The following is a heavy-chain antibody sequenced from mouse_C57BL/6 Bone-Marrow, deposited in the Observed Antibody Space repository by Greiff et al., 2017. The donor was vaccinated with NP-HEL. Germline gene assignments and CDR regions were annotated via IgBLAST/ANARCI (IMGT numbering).Heavy chain of an antibody. D-gene: IGHD2-2*01. J-gene: IGHJ4*01. V-gene: IGHV14-1*01. CDR1: GFNIKDYY. CDR3: TTSTMVTTNAMGY. CDR2: IDPEDGDS. Sequence: VQLQQSGAELVRPGASVKLSCTASGFNIKDYYMHWVKQRPEQGLEWIGRIDPEDGDSEYAPKFQGKATMTADTSSNTAYLQLSSLTAEDTAVYYCTTSTMVTTNAMGYWGQVTTVTVSS.